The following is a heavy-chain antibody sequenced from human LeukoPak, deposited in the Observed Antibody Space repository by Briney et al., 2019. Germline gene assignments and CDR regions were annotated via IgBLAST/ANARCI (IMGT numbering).Heavy chain of an antibody. V-gene: IGHV4-30-4*08. D-gene: IGHD3-3*01. CDR2: IYYSGST. Sequence: SSETLSLTCTVSGGSISSGDYYWSWIRQPPGKGLEWIGYIYYSGSTYYNPSLKSRVTISVDTSKNQISLKLSSVTAADTAVYYCARFPYDFWTRSLDAFDIWGQGTMVTVSS. CDR1: GGSISSGDYY. J-gene: IGHJ3*02. CDR3: ARFPYDFWTRSLDAFDI.